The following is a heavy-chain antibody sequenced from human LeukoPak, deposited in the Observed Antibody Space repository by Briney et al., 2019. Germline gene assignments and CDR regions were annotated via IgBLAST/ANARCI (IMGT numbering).Heavy chain of an antibody. CDR1: GGSISSYY. CDR2: IYYSGST. J-gene: IGHJ3*02. Sequence: SETLSLTCPVSGGSISSYYWSWIRQPPGKGLEWIGYIYYSGSTNYNPSLKSRVTISVDTSKNQFSLKLSSVTAADTAVYYCARAITMIVVAPRGDAFDIWGQGTMVTVSS. CDR3: ARAITMIVVAPRGDAFDI. V-gene: IGHV4-59*01. D-gene: IGHD3-22*01.